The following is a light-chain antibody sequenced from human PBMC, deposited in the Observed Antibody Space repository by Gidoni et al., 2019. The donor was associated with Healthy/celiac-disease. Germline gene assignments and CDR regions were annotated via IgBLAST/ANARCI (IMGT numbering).Light chain of an antibody. CDR2: EGS. V-gene: IGLV2-23*01. J-gene: IGLJ2*01. CDR1: SSDVGSYNL. Sequence: QSALTQPASVSGSPGQSITISCTGTSSDVGSYNLVSWYQQHPGKAPQLMIYEGSKRPSGVSNRFSGSKSGNTASLTISGLQAEDEADYYCCSYAGSSTWFHVVFGGGTKLTVL. CDR3: CSYAGSSTWFHVV.